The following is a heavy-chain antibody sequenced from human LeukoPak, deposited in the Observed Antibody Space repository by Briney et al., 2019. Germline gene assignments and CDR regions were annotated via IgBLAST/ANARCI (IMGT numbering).Heavy chain of an antibody. V-gene: IGHV1-69*05. D-gene: IGHD2-21*02. CDR1: GGTFSSYA. CDR2: IIPIFGTA. J-gene: IGHJ6*02. Sequence: ASVKVSCKASGGTFSSYAISWVRQAPGQGLEWMGGIIPIFGTANYAQKFQGRVTITTDESTSTAYMELSSLRSEDTAVYYCARDRGCGGDCYYYYYGMDVWGQGTTVTVSS. CDR3: ARDRGCGGDCYYYYYGMDV.